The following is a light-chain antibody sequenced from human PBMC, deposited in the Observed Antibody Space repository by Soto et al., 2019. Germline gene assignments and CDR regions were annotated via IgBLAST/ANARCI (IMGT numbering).Light chain of an antibody. V-gene: IGKV2-28*01. CDR2: LGS. CDR1: QSLLHSYGRNY. Sequence: DIVMTQSPLSLPVTPGEPASISCRSSQSLLHSYGRNYLDWYLQKPGQSPQLLIYLGSNRASGVPDRFSGSGSGTHFTLKISRVEAEDVGVYYCMQALQTPYTFGQGTKLEIK. CDR3: MQALQTPYT. J-gene: IGKJ2*01.